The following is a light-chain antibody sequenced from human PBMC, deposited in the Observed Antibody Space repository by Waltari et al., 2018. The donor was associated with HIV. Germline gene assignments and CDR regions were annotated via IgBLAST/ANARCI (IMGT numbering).Light chain of an antibody. CDR2: SNN. CDR1: SSNHVSTT. J-gene: IGLJ2*01. CDR3: AAWDDSLNGPV. V-gene: IGLV1-44*01. Sequence: QSVLTQQPSASGTPGQRVTISSSGLSSNHVSTTVNWYQQLPGTAPKLLIYSNNQRPSGVPDRFSGSKYGTSASLAISGLQSEDEADYYCAAWDDSLNGPVFGGGTKLTVL.